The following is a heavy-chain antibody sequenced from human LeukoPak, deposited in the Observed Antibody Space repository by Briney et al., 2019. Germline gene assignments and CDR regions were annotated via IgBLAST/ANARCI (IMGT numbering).Heavy chain of an antibody. CDR2: INYSGST. D-gene: IGHD3-22*01. CDR1: GGSISSYY. CDR3: ARGPHYHDSSGYSPSYSYAMDV. J-gene: IGHJ6*02. V-gene: IGHV4-59*01. Sequence: SETLSLTCTVSGGSISSYYWSWIRQPPGKGLEWIGYINYSGSTNYNPSLRSRVTISVDTSKNQFSLDLRSVTAADTAVYYCARGPHYHDSSGYSPSYSYAMDVWGQGNTVTVSS.